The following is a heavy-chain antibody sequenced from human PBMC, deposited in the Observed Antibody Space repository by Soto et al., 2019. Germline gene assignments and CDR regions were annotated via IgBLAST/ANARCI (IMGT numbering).Heavy chain of an antibody. CDR1: GDSVSSNSAA. Sequence: SQTLSLTCAISGDSVSSNSAAWNWIRQSPSRGLEWLGRTYYRSKWYNDYAVSVKSRITINPDTSKNQFSLQLNSVTPEDTAVYYCARGYCSGGSCYSGAFAFDIWGQGTMVTVSS. D-gene: IGHD2-15*01. J-gene: IGHJ3*02. CDR2: TYYRSKWYN. CDR3: ARGYCSGGSCYSGAFAFDI. V-gene: IGHV6-1*01.